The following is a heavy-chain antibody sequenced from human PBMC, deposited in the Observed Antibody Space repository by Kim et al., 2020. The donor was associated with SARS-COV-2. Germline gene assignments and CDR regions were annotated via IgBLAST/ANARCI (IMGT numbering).Heavy chain of an antibody. Sequence: SLKFQGRVTITRDTSASTAYMELSSLRSEDTAVYYCARGYYYDSSGYLGYWGQGTLVTVSS. CDR3: ARGYYYDSSGYLGY. D-gene: IGHD3-22*01. J-gene: IGHJ4*02. V-gene: IGHV1-3*01.